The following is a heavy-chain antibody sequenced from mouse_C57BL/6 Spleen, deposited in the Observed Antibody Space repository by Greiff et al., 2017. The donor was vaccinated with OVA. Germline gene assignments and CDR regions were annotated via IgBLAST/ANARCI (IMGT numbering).Heavy chain of an antibody. D-gene: IGHD2-3*01. V-gene: IGHV3-6*01. J-gene: IGHJ4*01. Sequence: EVQRVESGPGLVKPSQSLSLICSVTGYSITSGYYWNWIRQFPGNKLEWMGYISYDGSNNYNPSLKNRISITRDTSKNQFFLKLNSVTTEDTATYYCAREDDGYRYAMDYWGQGTSVTVSS. CDR1: GYSITSGYY. CDR3: AREDDGYRYAMDY. CDR2: ISYDGSN.